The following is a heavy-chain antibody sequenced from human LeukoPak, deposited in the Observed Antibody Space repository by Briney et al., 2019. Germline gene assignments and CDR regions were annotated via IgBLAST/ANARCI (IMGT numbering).Heavy chain of an antibody. Sequence: ASVKVSCKVSGYTLTELSMHWVRQAPGKGLEWMGGFDPEDGETIYAQKFQGRVTMTEDTSTDTAYMELSSLRSEDTAVYYCATDPWSGCSGGSCYSGVHYWGQGTLATVSS. J-gene: IGHJ4*02. D-gene: IGHD2-15*01. V-gene: IGHV1-24*01. CDR1: GYTLTELS. CDR2: FDPEDGET. CDR3: ATDPWSGCSGGSCYSGVHY.